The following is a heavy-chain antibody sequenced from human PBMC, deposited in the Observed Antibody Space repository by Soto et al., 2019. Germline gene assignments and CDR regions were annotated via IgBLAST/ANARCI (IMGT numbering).Heavy chain of an antibody. CDR3: ARDLGWIKNWFDP. Sequence: QVQLVQSGAAVKKPGSSVKVSCKASGGTFSSSANSWVRQSPGQGLEWMGGIIPIFATANYAQKFQGRVTITADESTSTAYMGLSSLRSEDTAVYYCARDLGWIKNWFDPWGQGTLVTVCS. J-gene: IGHJ5*02. V-gene: IGHV1-69*01. CDR2: IIPIFATA. CDR1: GGTFSSSA. D-gene: IGHD5-12*01.